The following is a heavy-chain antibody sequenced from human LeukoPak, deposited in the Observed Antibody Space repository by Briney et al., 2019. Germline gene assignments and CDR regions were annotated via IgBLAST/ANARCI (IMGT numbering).Heavy chain of an antibody. CDR1: GGSISSSGYY. CDR2: IYYSGST. CDR3: AVYCSSTSCYARRAFDI. Sequence: SETLSLTCTVSGGSISSSGYYWGWIRQPPGKGLEWIGSIYYSGSTYYNPSLKSRVTISEDTSKNQFSLKLSSVTAADTAVYYCAVYCSSTSCYARRAFDIWGQGTTVTVSS. V-gene: IGHV4-39*01. D-gene: IGHD2-2*01. J-gene: IGHJ3*02.